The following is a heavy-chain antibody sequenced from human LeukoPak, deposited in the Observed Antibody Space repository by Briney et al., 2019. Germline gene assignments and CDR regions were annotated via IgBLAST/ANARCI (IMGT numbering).Heavy chain of an antibody. CDR3: ARGSVYCSSTSCYWFDY. CDR2: INPSGGST. CDR1: GYTFTSYY. J-gene: IGHJ4*02. Sequence: ASVKVSCKASGYTFTSYYMHWVRQAPGQGLEWMGIINPSGGSTSYAQKFQGRVTMTRDMSTSTVYMELSSLRSEDTAVYYCARGSVYCSSTSCYWFDYWGQGTLVTVSS. D-gene: IGHD2-2*01. V-gene: IGHV1-46*01.